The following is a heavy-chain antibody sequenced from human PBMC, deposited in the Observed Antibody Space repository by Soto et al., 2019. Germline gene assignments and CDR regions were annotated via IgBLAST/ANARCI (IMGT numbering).Heavy chain of an antibody. CDR1: GFTVSSNY. D-gene: IGHD4-17*01. J-gene: IGHJ6*03. CDR2: IYSGGST. CDR3: ARDLTDYGDYFYYYYYMDV. V-gene: IGHV3-66*01. Sequence: PGGSLRLSCAASGFTVSSNYMSWVRQAPGKGLGWVSVIYSGGSTYYADSVKGRFTISRDNSKNTLYLQMNSLRAEDTAVYYCARDLTDYGDYFYYYYYMDVWGKGTTVTVSS.